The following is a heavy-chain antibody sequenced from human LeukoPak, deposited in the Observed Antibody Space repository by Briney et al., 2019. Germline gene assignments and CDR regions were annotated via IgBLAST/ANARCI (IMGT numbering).Heavy chain of an antibody. V-gene: IGHV3-7*01. J-gene: IGHJ3*01. CDR1: GFTFSNYW. CDR3: TCDLDRSDGL. CDR2: IKPDGSAQ. D-gene: IGHD2-8*01. Sequence: PGGSLRISCAASGFTFSNYWMTWVRQAPGKGLEWVANIKPDGSAQYYADSVRGRFTISRDNAKSSLYLQMNSLRVEDTALYYCTCDLDRSDGLWGQGTMVTVSS.